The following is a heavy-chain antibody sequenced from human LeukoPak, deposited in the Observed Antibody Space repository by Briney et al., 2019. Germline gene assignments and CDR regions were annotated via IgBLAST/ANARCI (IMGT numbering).Heavy chain of an antibody. CDR3: ARDPSGTYYPRVSGALDI. V-gene: IGHV3-21*01. D-gene: IGHD1-26*01. Sequence: GGSLRLSCAASGFPFSSYSMNSVRQAPGKGLGWVPSIRSISSYIYYADSVKGRFTVSRDHTKNSLYLQMDSLRAEDTAVYYCARDPSGTYYPRVSGALDIWGQGTMVTVSS. J-gene: IGHJ3*02. CDR2: IRSISSYI. CDR1: GFPFSSYS.